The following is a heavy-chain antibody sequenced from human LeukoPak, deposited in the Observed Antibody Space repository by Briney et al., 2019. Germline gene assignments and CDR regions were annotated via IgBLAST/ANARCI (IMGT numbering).Heavy chain of an antibody. CDR3: ARDGSGTYDKVHYYYGMDV. CDR2: ICYDGSNK. D-gene: IGHD3-10*01. J-gene: IGHJ6*02. CDR1: GFTFSSYG. Sequence: PGGSLRLSCAASGFTFSSYGFHWVRQAPGKGLEWVAVICYDGSNKYYADSVKGRFTISRDNSKNTLYLQMNSLRAEDTAAYYCARDGSGTYDKVHYYYGMDVWGQGTTVTVSS. V-gene: IGHV3-33*01.